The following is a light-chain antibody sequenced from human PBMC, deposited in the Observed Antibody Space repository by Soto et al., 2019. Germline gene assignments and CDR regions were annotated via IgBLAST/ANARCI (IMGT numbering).Light chain of an antibody. V-gene: IGKV1-39*01. CDR3: EQSYSTPPKT. Sequence: DIQMTQSPSSLSASVGDRVTITCRASQSISSYLNWYQQKPGKAPKILIYAASSLQSGVPSRFSGSGSGTDFTLTISSLHPEDFATYYCEQSYSTPPKTFGQGTKVEIK. CDR1: QSISSY. CDR2: AAS. J-gene: IGKJ1*01.